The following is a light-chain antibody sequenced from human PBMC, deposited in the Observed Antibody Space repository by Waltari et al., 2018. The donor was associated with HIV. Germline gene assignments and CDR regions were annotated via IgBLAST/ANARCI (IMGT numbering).Light chain of an antibody. V-gene: IGLV1-40*01. CDR1: RCTSGAAYY. Sequence: VLTQPPSVSGAPGPTVPLTSTGIRCTSGAAYYVTLYQQLPVTAPKLLIYGNNNRPSGGPDRFSGSKSATSASLAITGLQAEDEADYYCQSYDSSLSGWVFGGGTKLTVL. CDR2: GNN. CDR3: QSYDSSLSGWV. J-gene: IGLJ3*02.